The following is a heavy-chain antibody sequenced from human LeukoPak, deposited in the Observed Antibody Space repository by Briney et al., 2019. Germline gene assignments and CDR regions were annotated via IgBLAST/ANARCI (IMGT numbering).Heavy chain of an antibody. Sequence: SETLSLTCTVSGGSISSYYWSWIRQPAGKGLEWIGRIYTSGSTNYNPSLKSRVTMSVDTSKNQFSLKLSSVTAADTAVYYCARVGYCSGGSCYGLGYWGQGTLVTVSS. CDR1: GGSISSYY. J-gene: IGHJ4*02. D-gene: IGHD2-15*01. CDR2: IYTSGST. CDR3: ARVGYCSGGSCYGLGY. V-gene: IGHV4-4*07.